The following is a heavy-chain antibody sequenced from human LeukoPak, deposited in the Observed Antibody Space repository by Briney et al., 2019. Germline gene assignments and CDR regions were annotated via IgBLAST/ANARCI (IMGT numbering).Heavy chain of an antibody. D-gene: IGHD3-3*01. CDR3: ARAGSITIFGVVIMAALDI. Sequence: GASVKVSCKASGYTFTSYDINWVRQATGQGLEWMGWMNPNSGNTGYAQKFQGRVTITRNTSISTAYMELSSLRSEDTAVYYCARAGSITIFGVVIMAALDIWGQGTMVTVSS. J-gene: IGHJ3*02. CDR1: GYTFTSYD. CDR2: MNPNSGNT. V-gene: IGHV1-8*03.